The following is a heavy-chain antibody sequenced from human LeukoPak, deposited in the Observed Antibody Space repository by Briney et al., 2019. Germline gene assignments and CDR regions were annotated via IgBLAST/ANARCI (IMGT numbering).Heavy chain of an antibody. CDR3: ARDRDYYDSSNYYYAADY. CDR1: GGSFSSYA. J-gene: IGHJ4*02. V-gene: IGHV1-69*13. Sequence: SVKVSCKASGGSFSSYAISWVRQAPGQGLERMGGIIPISATANYAQKFQGRVTITADESTSTAYMELSSLRSEDTAVYYCARDRDYYDSSNYYYAADYWGQGTLVTVSS. D-gene: IGHD3-22*01. CDR2: IIPISATA.